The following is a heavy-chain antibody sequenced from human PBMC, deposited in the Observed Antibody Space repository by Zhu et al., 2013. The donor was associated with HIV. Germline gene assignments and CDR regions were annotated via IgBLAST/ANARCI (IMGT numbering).Heavy chain of an antibody. Sequence: QVQLVQSGAEVKKPGSSVKVSCKASGGTFSSYAISWVRQAPGQGLEWMGGIIPIFGTANYAQKFQGRVTITADESTSTAYMELSSLRSEDTAVYYCARDLLARGYSYGFRMAGNGEFDYWGQGTLVTVSS. CDR3: ARDLLARGYSYGFRMAGNGEFDY. CDR2: IIPIFGTA. J-gene: IGHJ4*02. V-gene: IGHV1-69*01. CDR1: GGTFSSYA. D-gene: IGHD5-18*01.